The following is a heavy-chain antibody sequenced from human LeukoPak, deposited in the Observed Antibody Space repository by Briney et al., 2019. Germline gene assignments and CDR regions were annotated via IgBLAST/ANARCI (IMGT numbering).Heavy chain of an antibody. J-gene: IGHJ4*02. CDR2: INAGNDNT. Sequence: ASVKVSCKASGYTFTGYYMHWVRQAPGQGLEWMGWINAGNDNTKYSQKFQDRVTITRDTSASTAYMELSSLRSEDTAVYYCASSRGYDVGGYFDYWGQGTLVTVSS. D-gene: IGHD5-12*01. CDR1: GYTFTGYY. V-gene: IGHV1-3*01. CDR3: ASSRGYDVGGYFDY.